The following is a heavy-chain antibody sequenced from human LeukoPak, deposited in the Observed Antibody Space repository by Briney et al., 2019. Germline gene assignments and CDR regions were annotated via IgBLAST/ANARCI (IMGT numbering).Heavy chain of an antibody. CDR1: GGSISSGSYY. D-gene: IGHD2-2*01. Sequence: PSQTLSLTCTVSGGSISSGSYYWSWIRQPAGKGLEWIGRIYTSGSTNYNPSLKSRVTISVDTSKNKFSLKLSSVTAADTAVYYCATTRVVPAAIVNWGQGTLVTVSS. J-gene: IGHJ4*02. V-gene: IGHV4-61*02. CDR2: IYTSGST. CDR3: ATTRVVPAAIVN.